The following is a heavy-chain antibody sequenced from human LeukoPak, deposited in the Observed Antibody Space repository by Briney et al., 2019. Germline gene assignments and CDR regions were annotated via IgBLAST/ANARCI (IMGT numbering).Heavy chain of an antibody. D-gene: IGHD6-6*01. CDR2: ISGDGSGT. V-gene: IGHV3-74*01. CDR3: ARYSSSSGGPSYFLDY. Sequence: PGGSLRLSCAASGFTLRNYWMHWVRQVPGRGLVWVSRISGDGSGTNYADSAKGRFTISRDNAKNTVYLQINNLRAEDTAVYFCARYSSSSGGPSYFLDYWGQGTLVTVSS. J-gene: IGHJ4*02. CDR1: GFTLRNYW.